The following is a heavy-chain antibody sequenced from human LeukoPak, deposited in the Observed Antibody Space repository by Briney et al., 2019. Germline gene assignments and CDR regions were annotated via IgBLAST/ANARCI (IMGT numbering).Heavy chain of an antibody. CDR3: AKELDTMFFDY. Sequence: GGSLRLSCATSGFNFDRYTIHWVRQVPGKGLEWVSLAGWAGGTTFYSDSVKGRFTISRDSGRKSVYLQMNSLTTDDTAFYFCAKELDTMFFDYWGQGALVTVSS. CDR1: GFNFDRYT. V-gene: IGHV3-43*01. D-gene: IGHD3-10*02. J-gene: IGHJ4*02. CDR2: AGWAGGTT.